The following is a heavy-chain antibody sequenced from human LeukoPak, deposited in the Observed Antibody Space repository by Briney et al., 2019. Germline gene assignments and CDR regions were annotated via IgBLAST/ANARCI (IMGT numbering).Heavy chain of an antibody. Sequence: ASVKVSCKASGYTFTGYYMHWVRQAPGQGLEWMGWINPNSGGTNYAQKFQGRVTMTRDTSISTAYMELSRLRSDDTAVYYCARDSSGWYGGGFAPWGQGTLVTVSS. CDR1: GYTFTGYY. CDR2: INPNSGGT. D-gene: IGHD6-19*01. V-gene: IGHV1-2*02. J-gene: IGHJ5*02. CDR3: ARDSSGWYGGGFAP.